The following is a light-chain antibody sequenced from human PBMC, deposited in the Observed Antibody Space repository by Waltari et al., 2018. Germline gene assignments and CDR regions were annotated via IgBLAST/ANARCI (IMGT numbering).Light chain of an antibody. CDR3: QQYGSSVLYT. V-gene: IGKV3-20*01. J-gene: IGKJ2*01. CDR2: GAS. Sequence: VLTQSPGTLSLSPGESATLSCRASQSLTKRYLAWYQQKPSQAPRRFIYGASSRAAGIPDRFSGSGSGTDFTLTISRLEPEDFAVYYCQQYGSSVLYTFGQGTKLEIK. CDR1: QSLTKRY.